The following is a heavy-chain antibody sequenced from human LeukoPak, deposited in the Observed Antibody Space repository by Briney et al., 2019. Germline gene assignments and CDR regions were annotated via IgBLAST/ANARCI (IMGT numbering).Heavy chain of an antibody. CDR2: ISSSGSTI. J-gene: IGHJ5*02. D-gene: IGHD3-9*01. CDR1: GFTFSDYY. V-gene: IGHV3-11*01. CDR3: ARVLGVNYDILTGYNWFDP. Sequence: GGSLRLSCAASGFTFSDYYMSWIRQAPGKGLEWVSYISSSGSTIYYADSVKGRFTISRDNAKNSLYLQMNSLRAEDTAVYYCARVLGVNYDILTGYNWFDPWGQGTLVTVSS.